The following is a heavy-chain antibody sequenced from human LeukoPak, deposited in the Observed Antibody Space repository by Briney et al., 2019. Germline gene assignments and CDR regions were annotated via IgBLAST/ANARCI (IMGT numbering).Heavy chain of an antibody. CDR1: GYTFTSYV. CDR2: ISAYNGNT. V-gene: IGHV1-18*01. Sequence: GASVKVSCKASGYTFTSYVINWVRQAPGQGLEWMGWISAYNGNTNYAQKLQGRVTMTTDTSTSTVYMELSSLRSEDTAVYYCARTLGVPAFYNWFDPWGQGTLVTVSS. J-gene: IGHJ5*02. D-gene: IGHD3-16*01. CDR3: ARTLGVPAFYNWFDP.